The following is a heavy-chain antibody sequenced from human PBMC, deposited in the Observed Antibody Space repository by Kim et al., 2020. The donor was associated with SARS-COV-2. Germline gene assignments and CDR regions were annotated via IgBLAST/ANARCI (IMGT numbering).Heavy chain of an antibody. V-gene: IGHV4-59*09. D-gene: IGHD2-15*01. CDR3: ARGEVVVAATVGYWFDP. Sequence: LKSRVTISVDTSKNQFSLKLSSVTAADTAVYYCARGEVVVAATVGYWFDPWGQGTLVTVSS. J-gene: IGHJ5*02.